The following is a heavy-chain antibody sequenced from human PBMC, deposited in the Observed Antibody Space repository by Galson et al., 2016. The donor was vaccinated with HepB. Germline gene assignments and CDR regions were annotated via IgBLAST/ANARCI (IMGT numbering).Heavy chain of an antibody. D-gene: IGHD4-11*01. J-gene: IGHJ5*01. CDR1: GFTFSSYS. Sequence: SLRLSCAASGFTFSSYSMNWVRQAPGKGLEWVSYISSSSSTIYYADSVKGRFTISRDNAKNTVYLQMNSLRAEDTAVYYCAKVATPNRNYENWFDSWGQGTLVTVSS. CDR3: AKVATPNRNYENWFDS. V-gene: IGHV3-48*01. CDR2: ISSSSSTI.